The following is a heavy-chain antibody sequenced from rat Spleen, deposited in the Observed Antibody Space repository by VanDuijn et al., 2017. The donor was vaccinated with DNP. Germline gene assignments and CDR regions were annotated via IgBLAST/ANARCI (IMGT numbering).Heavy chain of an antibody. CDR3: ARGGRSYFDY. J-gene: IGHJ2*01. CDR1: GFTFSSYW. V-gene: IGHV5-58*01. Sequence: EVQLVETGGGLVQPGRSLKLSCVASGFTFSSYWMYWIRQAPGKGLEWVASITTSGDSTYSPDSVKGRFTNSRDNAKNTLYLQMNSLRSEDTATYYCARGGRSYFDYWGQGVTVTVSS. CDR2: ITTSGDST. D-gene: IGHD1-11*01.